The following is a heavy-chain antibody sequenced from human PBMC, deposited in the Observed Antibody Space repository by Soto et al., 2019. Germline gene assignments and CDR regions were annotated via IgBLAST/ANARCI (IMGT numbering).Heavy chain of an antibody. D-gene: IGHD3-10*01. CDR1: GGTFSSYA. CDR3: AREASYGSGNHFDY. Sequence: QVQLVQSGAEVKKPGSSVKVSCKASGGTFSSYAISWVRQAPGQGLEWMGGIIPIFGTANYAQKFQGRVTITADEPERTDYMELSSLRSEDTGVYYCAREASYGSGNHFDYWGQGTLVTVSS. CDR2: IIPIFGTA. J-gene: IGHJ4*02. V-gene: IGHV1-69*12.